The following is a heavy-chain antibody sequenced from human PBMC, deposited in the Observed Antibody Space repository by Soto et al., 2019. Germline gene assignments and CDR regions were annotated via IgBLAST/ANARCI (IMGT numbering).Heavy chain of an antibody. J-gene: IGHJ4*02. CDR1: GFTFGSYA. Sequence: HPGGSLRLSCVASGFTFGSYAMNWVRQAPGKGLEWVSAVSSRGGTAVYADSVKGRFTVSRDNSANMLHLQMNNLRLEDTAVYHCVKAQDVVIPAAVSPFDYWGPGSLVTVSS. V-gene: IGHV3-23*01. D-gene: IGHD2-15*01. CDR2: VSSRGGTA. CDR3: VKAQDVVIPAAVSPFDY.